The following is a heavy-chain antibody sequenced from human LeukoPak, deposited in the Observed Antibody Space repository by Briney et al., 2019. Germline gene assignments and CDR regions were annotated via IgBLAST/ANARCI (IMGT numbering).Heavy chain of an antibody. Sequence: PGESLKISCKGSGYSFTSYWIGWVRQMPGKGLEWMGIIYPGDSDTRYSPSFQGQVTISADKSISTAYLQWSSLKASDTAMYYCARPYCFSTNCYTIDPWGQRTLVTVSS. V-gene: IGHV5-51*01. CDR3: ARPYCFSTNCYTIDP. CDR2: IYPGDSDT. D-gene: IGHD2-2*02. CDR1: GYSFTSYW. J-gene: IGHJ5*02.